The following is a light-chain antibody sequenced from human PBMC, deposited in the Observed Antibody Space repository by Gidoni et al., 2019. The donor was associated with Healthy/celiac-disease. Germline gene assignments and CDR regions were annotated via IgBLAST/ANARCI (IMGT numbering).Light chain of an antibody. Sequence: EIVLTQSPATLSLSPGERATLSCRASQSVSRYLAWYQQKPGQAPRLLIYDASNRATGIPARFSGSGSGTDFTLTISSLETEDFAVYYGQQRSNWPATFGQGTKVEIK. V-gene: IGKV3-11*01. CDR3: QQRSNWPAT. J-gene: IGKJ1*01. CDR2: DAS. CDR1: QSVSRY.